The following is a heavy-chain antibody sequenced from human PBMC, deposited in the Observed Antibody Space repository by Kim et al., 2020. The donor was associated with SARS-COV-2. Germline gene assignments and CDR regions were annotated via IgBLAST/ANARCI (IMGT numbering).Heavy chain of an antibody. CDR1: GGSFSGYY. Sequence: SETLSLTCAVYGGSFSGYYWSWIRQPPGKGLEWIGEINHSGSTNYNPSLKSRVTISVDTSKNQFSLKLSSVTAADTAVYYCARQRGGNSVWDYWGQGTLV. J-gene: IGHJ4*02. V-gene: IGHV4-34*01. CDR3: ARQRGGNSVWDY. D-gene: IGHD2-21*02. CDR2: INHSGST.